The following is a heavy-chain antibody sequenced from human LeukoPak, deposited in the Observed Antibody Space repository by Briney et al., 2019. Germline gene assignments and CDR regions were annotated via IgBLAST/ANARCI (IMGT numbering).Heavy chain of an antibody. V-gene: IGHV3-49*03. CDR1: GFIFGDYA. Sequence: GGSLRLSCTASGFIFGDYALSWFRQAPEKGLEWVGFIRSKACGGTTEYAASVKGRFTSSRDDSKSIAYLQLNSLNTEDTAVYYCTRYHDSRGYYYPDLDYWGQGNRVIVSS. CDR3: TRYHDSRGYYYPDLDY. D-gene: IGHD3-22*01. J-gene: IGHJ4*02. CDR2: IRSKACGGTT.